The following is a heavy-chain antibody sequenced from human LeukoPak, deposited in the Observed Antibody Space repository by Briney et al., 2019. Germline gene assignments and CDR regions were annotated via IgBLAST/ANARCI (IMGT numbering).Heavy chain of an antibody. J-gene: IGHJ5*02. CDR1: RYTFTSYA. CDR3: ARDTSAGYCSGGSCYWFDP. Sequence: ASVKVSCKASRYTFTSYAMNWVRQAPGQGLEWMGWINTNTGNPTYAQGFTGWFVFSLDTSVSTAYLQISSLKAEDTAVYYCARDTSAGYCSGGSCYWFDPWGQGTLVTVSS. CDR2: INTNTGNP. V-gene: IGHV7-4-1*02. D-gene: IGHD2-15*01.